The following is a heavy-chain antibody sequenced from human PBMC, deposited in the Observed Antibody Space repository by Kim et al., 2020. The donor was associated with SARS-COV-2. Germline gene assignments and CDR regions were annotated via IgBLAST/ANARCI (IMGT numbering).Heavy chain of an antibody. CDR3: ASGETAVAGFDY. CDR1: GGTFSSYS. CDR2: SIPIFGTT. J-gene: IGHJ4*02. V-gene: IGHV1-69*06. D-gene: IGHD6-19*01. Sequence: SVKVSCKASGGTFSSYSFSWVRQAPGQGLEWMGGSIPIFGTTNYAQKFQGRVTITADKSTSTAYMELSSLRSADTAVYYCASGETAVAGFDYWGQGTLVTVSS.